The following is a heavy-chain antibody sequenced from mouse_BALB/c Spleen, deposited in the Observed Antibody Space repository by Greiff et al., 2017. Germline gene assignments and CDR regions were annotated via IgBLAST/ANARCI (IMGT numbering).Heavy chain of an antibody. Sequence: VQLKQSGTVLARPGASVKMSCKASGYTFTSYWMHWVKQRPGQGLEWIGAIYPGNSDTSYNQKFKGKAKLTAVTSTSTAYMELSSLTNEDSAVYYCTRSTTVVAPYFDYWGQGTTLTVSS. D-gene: IGHD1-1*01. V-gene: IGHV1-5*01. CDR1: GYTFTSYW. J-gene: IGHJ2*01. CDR3: TRSTTVVAPYFDY. CDR2: IYPGNSDT.